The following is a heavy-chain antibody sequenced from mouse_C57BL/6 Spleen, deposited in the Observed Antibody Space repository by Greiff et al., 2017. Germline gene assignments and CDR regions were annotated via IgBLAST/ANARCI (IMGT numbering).Heavy chain of an antibody. CDR3: ARSEDGNYAAWFAY. CDR2: INPNNGGT. J-gene: IGHJ3*01. V-gene: IGHV1-18*01. Sequence: DVKLVESGPELVKPGASVKIPCKASGYTFTDYNMDWVKQSHGKSLEWIGDINPNNGGTIYNQKFKGKATLTVDKSSSTAYMELRSLTSEDTAVYYCARSEDGNYAAWFAYWGQGTLVTVSA. CDR1: GYTFTDYN. D-gene: IGHD2-1*01.